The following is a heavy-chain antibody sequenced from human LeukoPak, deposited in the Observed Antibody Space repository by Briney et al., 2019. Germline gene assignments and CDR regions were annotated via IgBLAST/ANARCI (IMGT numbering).Heavy chain of an antibody. J-gene: IGHJ5*02. Sequence: ASVKVSCKASGYTFTSYGINWVRQATGQGLEWMGWMNPNSGNTSYAQKFQGRVTMTRNTSISTAYMELSSLRSEDTAVYYCARVRLVRGVVTWGQGTLVTVSS. CDR3: ARVRLVRGVVT. CDR1: GYTFTSYG. V-gene: IGHV1-8*01. D-gene: IGHD3-10*01. CDR2: MNPNSGNT.